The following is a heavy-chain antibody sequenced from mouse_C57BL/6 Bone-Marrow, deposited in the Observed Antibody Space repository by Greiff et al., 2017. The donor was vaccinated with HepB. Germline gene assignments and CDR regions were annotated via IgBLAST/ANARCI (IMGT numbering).Heavy chain of an antibody. CDR2: IYPGDGDT. V-gene: IGHV1-82*01. CDR1: GYAFSSSW. J-gene: IGHJ4*01. Sequence: SGPELVKPGASVKISCKASGYAFSSSWMNWVKQRPGKGLEWIGRIYPGDGDTNYNGKFKGKATLTADKSSSTAYMQLSSLTSEDSAVYFCAITTVVATDYAMDYWGQGTSVTVSS. CDR3: AITTVVATDYAMDY. D-gene: IGHD1-1*01.